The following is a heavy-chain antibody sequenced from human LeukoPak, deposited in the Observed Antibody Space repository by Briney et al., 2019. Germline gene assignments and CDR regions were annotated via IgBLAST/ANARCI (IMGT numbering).Heavy chain of an antibody. V-gene: IGHV1-69*05. CDR3: ANYGSGSYIFDY. J-gene: IGHJ4*02. Sequence: SVKVSCKASRGTFSSYAISWVRPAPEGGGEWMGGIIPIFGTANYAQKFQGRVTITTDESTSTAYMELSSLRSEDTAVYYCANYGSGSYIFDYWGQGTLVTVSS. CDR1: RGTFSSYA. D-gene: IGHD3-10*01. CDR2: IIPIFGTA.